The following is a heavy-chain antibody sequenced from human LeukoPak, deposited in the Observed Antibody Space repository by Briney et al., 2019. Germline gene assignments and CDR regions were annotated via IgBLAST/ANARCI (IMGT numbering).Heavy chain of an antibody. CDR2: IYTSGST. V-gene: IGHV4-4*09. CDR3: ARTAPVAGHESDY. J-gene: IGHJ4*02. Sequence: SETLSLTCTVSGGSISSYYWSWIRQPPGKGLEWIGYIYTSGSTNYNPSLKSRVTISVDTSKNQFSLKLSSVTAADTAVYYCARTAPVAGHESDYWGQGTLVTVSS. CDR1: GGSISSYY.